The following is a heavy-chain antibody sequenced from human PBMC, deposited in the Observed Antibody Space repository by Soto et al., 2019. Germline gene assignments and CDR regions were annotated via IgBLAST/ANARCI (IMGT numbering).Heavy chain of an antibody. CDR3: AKDSSAAFDY. D-gene: IGHD6-25*01. CDR2: ISHDGSNQ. Sequence: YLSLSCVASGFTLRASGMHWVRQAPSKGLEWVAVISHDGSNQFYAESVKGRFTISRDNSKNMLYLQMNSLRADDSAVYFCAKDSSAAFDYWGQGTVVTVSS. CDR1: GFTLRASG. V-gene: IGHV3-30*18. J-gene: IGHJ4*02.